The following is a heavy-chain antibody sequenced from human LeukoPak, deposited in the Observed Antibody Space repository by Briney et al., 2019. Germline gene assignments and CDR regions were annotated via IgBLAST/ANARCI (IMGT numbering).Heavy chain of an antibody. V-gene: IGHV4-31*03. Sequence: SETLSLACTVSGGSISSGGYYWSWIRQHPGKGLEWIGYIYYSGSTYYNPSLKSRVTISVDTSKNQFSLKLSSVTAADTAVYYCARGYYDILTGYYTGLDYWGQGTLVTVSS. J-gene: IGHJ4*02. D-gene: IGHD3-9*01. CDR3: ARGYYDILTGYYTGLDY. CDR2: IYYSGST. CDR1: GGSISSGGYY.